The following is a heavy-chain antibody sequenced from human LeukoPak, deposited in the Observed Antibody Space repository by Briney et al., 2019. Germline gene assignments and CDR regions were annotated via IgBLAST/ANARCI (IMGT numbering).Heavy chain of an antibody. J-gene: IGHJ4*02. CDR3: ARTARGSGSYYRFDY. D-gene: IGHD3-10*01. CDR1: GGSISSGYY. CDR2: IYHSGST. Sequence: PSETLSLTCAVSGGSISSGYYWGWIRQPPGKGLEWIGSIYHSGSTYYNPSLKSRVTTSVDTSKNQFSLKLSSVTAADTAVYYCARTARGSGSYYRFDYWGQGTLVTVSS. V-gene: IGHV4-38-2*01.